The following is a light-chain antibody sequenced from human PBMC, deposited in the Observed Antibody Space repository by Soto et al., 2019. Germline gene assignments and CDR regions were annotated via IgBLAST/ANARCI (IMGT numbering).Light chain of an antibody. CDR3: QSYDSTLSARYV. J-gene: IGLJ1*01. CDR1: SSNIGAGYD. CDR2: ANI. Sequence: QSVLTQPPSVSGAPGQRVTISCTGSSSNIGAGYDVHWYQQRPGAAPKLLSSANINRPSGVPDRFSGSKSGTSASLAITGLQADDEGDYHCQSYDSTLSARYVFGTGTKLTVL. V-gene: IGLV1-40*01.